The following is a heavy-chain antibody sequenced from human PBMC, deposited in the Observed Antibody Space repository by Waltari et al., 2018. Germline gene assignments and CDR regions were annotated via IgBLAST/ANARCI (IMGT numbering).Heavy chain of an antibody. J-gene: IGHJ4*02. V-gene: IGHV3-9*01. CDR1: GFTFDDYA. D-gene: IGHD3-10*01. CDR2: ISWNSGSI. Sequence: EVQLVESGGGLVQPGRSLRLSCAASGFTFDDYAMHWVRQAPGKGLEWVSGISWNSGSIGYADSVKGRFTISRDNAKNSLYLQMNSLRGEDTALYYCAKVGITMVQGVITGFWDYWGQGTLVTVSS. CDR3: AKVGITMVQGVITGFWDY.